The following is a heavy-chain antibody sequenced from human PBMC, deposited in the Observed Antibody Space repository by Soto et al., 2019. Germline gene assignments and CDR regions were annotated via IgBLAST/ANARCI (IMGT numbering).Heavy chain of an antibody. J-gene: IGHJ5*02. CDR1: GGSISSSSYY. CDR2: IYYSGST. V-gene: IGHV4-39*01. Sequence: SETLSLTCTVSGGSISSSSYYCGWIRQPPGKGLEWIGSIYYSGSTYYNPSLKCRVTISVDTSKNQFSLKLSSVTAADSAVYYCARIRGYSYGFDLWGQGTLVTVSS. CDR3: ARIRGYSYGFDL. D-gene: IGHD5-18*01.